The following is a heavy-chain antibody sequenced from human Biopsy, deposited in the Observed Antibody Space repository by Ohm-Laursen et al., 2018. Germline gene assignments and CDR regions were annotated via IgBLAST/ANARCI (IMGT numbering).Heavy chain of an antibody. CDR1: GFTFSSYW. Sequence: SLRLSCAASGFTFSSYWMNWVRHVPGKGLVWVATINKDGSTLQYVDSVRGRFTISRDNAKNTLHLQMNSLRADDTAIYYCAKDLHNYGVDVWGQGTTVTVSS. CDR3: AKDLHNYGVDV. V-gene: IGHV3-74*03. J-gene: IGHJ6*02. CDR2: INKDGSTL.